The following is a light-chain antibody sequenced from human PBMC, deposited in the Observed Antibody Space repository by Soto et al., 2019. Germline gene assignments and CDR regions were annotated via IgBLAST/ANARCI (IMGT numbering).Light chain of an antibody. J-gene: IGKJ1*01. CDR1: QSISSW. CDR2: DAS. V-gene: IGKV1-5*01. CDR3: QQYNSYSWT. Sequence: IQMTQSPSPLSASVGDRVPITCRASQSISSWLAWYQQKPGKAPKLLIYDASSLESGVPSRFSGSGSGTEFTLTISSLQPDDFATYYCQQYNSYSWTFGQGTKVDIK.